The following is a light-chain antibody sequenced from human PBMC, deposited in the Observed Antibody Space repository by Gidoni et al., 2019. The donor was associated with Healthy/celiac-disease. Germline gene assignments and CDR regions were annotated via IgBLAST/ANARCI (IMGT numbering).Light chain of an antibody. Sequence: DIQMTQSPSSVSASVGDRVTITCRASQGISSWLAWYQRKPGKAPKLLIYAASSLQSGVPSRFSGSGSGTDFTLTISSLQPEDFATYYCQQANSFPPTFXGXTKVEIK. CDR1: QGISSW. V-gene: IGKV1-12*01. CDR3: QQANSFPPT. CDR2: AAS. J-gene: IGKJ4*01.